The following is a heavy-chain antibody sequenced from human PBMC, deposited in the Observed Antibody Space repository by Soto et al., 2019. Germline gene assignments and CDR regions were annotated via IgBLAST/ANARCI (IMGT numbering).Heavy chain of an antibody. V-gene: IGHV1-8*01. CDR1: GYTFSTYD. D-gene: IGHD3-16*01. J-gene: IGHJ4*02. CDR2: INPNSGNT. Sequence: QVQLVQSGAELKRPGASVMVSCKTSGYTFSTYDINWVRQAIGQGLEWMGWINPNSGNTGYAQKFRDRLDMTRDTSTGTVYMELSSLAYDDSAIYFCARGWGRRQHEKPGDYWGQGTLVTVSS. CDR3: ARGWGRRQHEKPGDY.